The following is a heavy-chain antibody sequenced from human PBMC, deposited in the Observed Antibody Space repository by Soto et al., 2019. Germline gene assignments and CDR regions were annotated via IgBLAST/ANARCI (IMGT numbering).Heavy chain of an antibody. CDR3: ARDYYGSGDS. CDR1: GFTFSNYD. D-gene: IGHD3-10*01. J-gene: IGHJ4*02. V-gene: IGHV3-48*03. Sequence: PGGSLRLSCVGSGFTFSNYDMNWVRQAPGKGLEWVSLISSSGNNVYSADSVKGRFSTSRDNAGKSLYLEMSSLRAEDTAVYYCARDYYGSGDSWGQGTQVTVSS. CDR2: ISSSGNNV.